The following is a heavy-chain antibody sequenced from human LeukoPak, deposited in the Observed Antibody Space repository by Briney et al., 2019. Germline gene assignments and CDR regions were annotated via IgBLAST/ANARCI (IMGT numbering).Heavy chain of an antibody. CDR3: ARGPRRTTRGYWFDP. Sequence: SETLSLTCTVSGGSISSGDYFWSWIRQHPGKGLEWIGYIYYSGSTYYNPSLKSRLTISVDTSKNQFSLRLSSVTAADTAVYYCARGPRRTTRGYWFDPWGQGTLVTVSS. V-gene: IGHV4-31*03. J-gene: IGHJ5*02. CDR1: GGSISSGDYF. D-gene: IGHD4-11*01. CDR2: IYYSGST.